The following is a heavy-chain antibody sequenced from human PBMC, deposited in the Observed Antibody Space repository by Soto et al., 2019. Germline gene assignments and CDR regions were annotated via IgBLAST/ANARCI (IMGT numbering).Heavy chain of an antibody. Sequence: SXTLSLTCTVSGGSISSGGYYWSWIRQHPGKGLEWIGYIYYSGSTYYNPSLKSRVTISVDTSKNQFSLKLSSVTAADTAVYYCARSPLAVVTTFDYWGQGTLVTVSS. V-gene: IGHV4-31*03. CDR2: IYYSGST. CDR1: GGSISSGGYY. CDR3: ARSPLAVVTTFDY. J-gene: IGHJ4*02. D-gene: IGHD2-15*01.